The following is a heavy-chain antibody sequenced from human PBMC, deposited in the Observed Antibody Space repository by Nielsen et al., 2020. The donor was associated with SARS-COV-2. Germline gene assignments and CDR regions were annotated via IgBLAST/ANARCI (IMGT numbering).Heavy chain of an antibody. V-gene: IGHV4-30-4*01. CDR1: GGSISGRDYY. CDR3: ARLESSSWYWSY. Sequence: SETLSLTCTASGGSISGRDYYWSWIRQPPGKGLEWIGYIYYSGSTYYNPSLKSRVTISVDTSKNQFSLKLSSVTAADTAVYYCARLESSSWYWSYWGQGTLVTVSS. CDR2: IYYSGST. J-gene: IGHJ4*02. D-gene: IGHD6-13*01.